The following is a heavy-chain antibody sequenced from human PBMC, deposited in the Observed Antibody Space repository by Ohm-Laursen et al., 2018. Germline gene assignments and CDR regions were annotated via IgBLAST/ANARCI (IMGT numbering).Heavy chain of an antibody. J-gene: IGHJ4*02. CDR2: ISKSGSTM. CDR1: GFTVNNNY. V-gene: IGHV3-11*01. CDR3: ARDGVGYCGGDTCPDDY. Sequence: SLRLSCTASGFTVNNNYMSWVRQAPGKGLECISYISKSGSTMYYADSVKGRFTVSRDNAKNSLSLLMNSLRTEDTAVYYCARDGVGYCGGDTCPDDYWGQGTLVTVSS. D-gene: IGHD2-21*01.